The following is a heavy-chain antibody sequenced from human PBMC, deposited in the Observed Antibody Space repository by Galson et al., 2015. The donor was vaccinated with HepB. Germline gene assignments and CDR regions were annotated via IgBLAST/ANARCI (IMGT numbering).Heavy chain of an antibody. J-gene: IGHJ5*02. D-gene: IGHD2-2*01. Sequence: SVKVSCKASGYTFTSYGISWVRQAPGQGVEWMGWISAYNGNTNYAQKLQGRVTMTTDTSTSTAYMELRSLRSDDTAVYYCAGSSCSYCSSTSCYFGRDCWFDPWGQGTLVTVSS. V-gene: IGHV1-18*04. CDR1: GYTFTSYG. CDR3: AGSSCSYCSSTSCYFGRDCWFDP. CDR2: ISAYNGNT.